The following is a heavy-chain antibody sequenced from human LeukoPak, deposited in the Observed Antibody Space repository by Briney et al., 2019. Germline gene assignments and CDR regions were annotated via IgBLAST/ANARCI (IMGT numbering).Heavy chain of an antibody. CDR3: ARYCSGGGCYLYVMDV. CDR2: IPILGIA. D-gene: IGHD2-15*01. Sequence: IPILGIANYAQKFQGRVTITADKSTSTAYMELSSLRSEDTAVYYCARYCSGGGCYLYVMDVWGQGTTVTVSS. V-gene: IGHV1-69*02. J-gene: IGHJ6*02.